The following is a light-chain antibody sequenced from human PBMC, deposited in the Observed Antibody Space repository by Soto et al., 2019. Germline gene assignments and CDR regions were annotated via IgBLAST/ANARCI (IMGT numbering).Light chain of an antibody. CDR1: QGISSW. J-gene: IGKJ1*01. CDR3: QHYSNWPPWT. V-gene: IGKV1-12*01. Sequence: DIQMTHSPSSLSASVVDRFTVTCLASQGISSWLAWYQQKPGKAPKLLIYAASSLQSGVPSRFSGSGSGTDFTLTISSLQSEDFAVYYCQHYSNWPPWTFGQGTKVDTK. CDR2: AAS.